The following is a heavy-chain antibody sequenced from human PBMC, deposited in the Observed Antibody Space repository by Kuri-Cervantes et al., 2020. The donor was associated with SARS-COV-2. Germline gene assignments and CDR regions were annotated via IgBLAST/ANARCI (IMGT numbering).Heavy chain of an antibody. CDR2: INSDGSST. Sequence: GESLKISCAASGFTFSSYWMHWVRQAPGKGLVWVSRINSDGSSTSYADSVKGRFTISRDNAKNTLYLQMNSLRAEDTAVYHCARDYYDSSGVYWSQGTLVTVSS. V-gene: IGHV3-74*01. J-gene: IGHJ4*02. CDR1: GFTFSSYW. D-gene: IGHD3-22*01. CDR3: ARDYYDSSGVY.